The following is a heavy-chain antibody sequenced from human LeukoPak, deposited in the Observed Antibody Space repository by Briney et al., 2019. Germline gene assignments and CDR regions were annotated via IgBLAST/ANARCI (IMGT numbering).Heavy chain of an antibody. CDR2: IYYSGST. Sequence: SETQTLTCSVSGLSISNYYWSWLRQPPGKGLEWIGYIYYSGSTNYNPSLTSRVTISVDPSKNQFSLKLNSVTAADTAVYYCAGGDGYHLYWGQGTLVTVS. CDR1: GLSISNYY. D-gene: IGHD5-24*01. CDR3: AGGDGYHLY. J-gene: IGHJ4*02. V-gene: IGHV4-59*01.